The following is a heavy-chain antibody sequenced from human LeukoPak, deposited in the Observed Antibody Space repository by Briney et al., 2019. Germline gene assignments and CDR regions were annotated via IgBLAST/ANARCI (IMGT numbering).Heavy chain of an antibody. D-gene: IGHD3-16*01. J-gene: IGHJ6*02. Sequence: ASVKVSCKASGYTFTSYGISWVRQAPGQGLEGMGWISAYNGNTNYAQKLQGRVTMTTDTSTSTAYMELRSLRSDDTAVYYCARDPGEPEARYYYYGMDVWGQGTTVTVSS. CDR2: ISAYNGNT. CDR1: GYTFTSYG. V-gene: IGHV1-18*01. CDR3: ARDPGEPEARYYYYGMDV.